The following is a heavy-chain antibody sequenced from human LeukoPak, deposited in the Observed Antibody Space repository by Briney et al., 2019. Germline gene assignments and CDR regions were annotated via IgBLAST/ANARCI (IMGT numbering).Heavy chain of an antibody. Sequence: QAGGSLRLSCAASGFTFSNHGMTWVRQAPGKGLEWVSFISGNAGTTYYADSVKGRFTISRDSSKNTLYLQMNSLRAEDTAIYYCAKPYGGNSGVCDYWGQGTLVTVSS. CDR2: ISGNAGTT. V-gene: IGHV3-23*01. J-gene: IGHJ4*02. CDR3: AKPYGGNSGVCDY. CDR1: GFTFSNHG. D-gene: IGHD4-23*01.